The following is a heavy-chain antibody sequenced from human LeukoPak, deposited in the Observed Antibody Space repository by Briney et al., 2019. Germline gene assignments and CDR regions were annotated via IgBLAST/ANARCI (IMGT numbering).Heavy chain of an antibody. J-gene: IGHJ4*02. CDR1: GYTFTDYY. CDR2: VDPEDGET. CDR3: ATVDYYDSSGYYYDY. V-gene: IGHV1-69-2*01. Sequence: GATVKISCKASGYTFTDYYMHWVQQAPGKGLEWMGRVDPEDGETIYAEKFQGRVTITADTSTDTAYMELSSLRSEDTAVYYCATVDYYDSSGYYYDYWGQGTLVTVSS. D-gene: IGHD3-22*01.